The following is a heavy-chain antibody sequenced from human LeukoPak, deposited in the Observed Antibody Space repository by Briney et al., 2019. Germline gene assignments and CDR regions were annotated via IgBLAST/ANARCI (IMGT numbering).Heavy chain of an antibody. D-gene: IGHD5-12*01. V-gene: IGHV3-7*01. Sequence: GGSLRLSCAASGFIFSNYWMSWVRQAPGKGLEWVANIKQDGSEKYYVDSVKGRFTISRDNAKNSLYLQMNSLRAEDTAVYYCARESGYSGYERIDYWGQGTLVTVSS. CDR3: ARESGYSGYERIDY. J-gene: IGHJ4*02. CDR1: GFIFSNYW. CDR2: IKQDGSEK.